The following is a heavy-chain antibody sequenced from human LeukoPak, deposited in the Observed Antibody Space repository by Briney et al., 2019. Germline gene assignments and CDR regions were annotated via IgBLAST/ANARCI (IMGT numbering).Heavy chain of an antibody. CDR2: IYYSGST. CDR1: GGSISSYY. D-gene: IGHD6-6*01. CDR3: ARAQIAARPPDAFDI. V-gene: IGHV4-59*01. Sequence: SETLSLTCTVSGGSISSYYWSWIRQPPGKGLEWIGYIYYSGSTNYNPSLKSRVTISVDTSKNQFSLKLSSVTAADTAVYYCARAQIAARPPDAFDIWGQGTMVTVSS. J-gene: IGHJ3*02.